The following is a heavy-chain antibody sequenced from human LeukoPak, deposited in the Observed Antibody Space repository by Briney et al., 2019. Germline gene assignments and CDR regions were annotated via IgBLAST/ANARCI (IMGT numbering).Heavy chain of an antibody. Sequence: GGSLRLSCAASGFTFSSYSMNWVRQAPGKGLEWVSYISSSSSTIYYADSVKGRFTISRDNAKNSLYLQMNSLRAEDTAVYYCARGFDCSSTSCPLDYWGQGTLVTVSS. D-gene: IGHD2-2*01. CDR2: ISSSSSTI. CDR3: ARGFDCSSTSCPLDY. CDR1: GFTFSSYS. J-gene: IGHJ4*02. V-gene: IGHV3-48*04.